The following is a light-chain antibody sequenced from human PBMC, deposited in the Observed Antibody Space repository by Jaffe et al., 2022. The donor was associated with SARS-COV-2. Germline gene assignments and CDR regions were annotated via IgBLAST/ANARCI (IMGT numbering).Light chain of an antibody. V-gene: IGLV1-44*01. J-gene: IGLJ2*01. Sequence: QSVLTQPPSASGTPGQRVTISCSGSSSNIGRNSVSWFLQVPGRAPKLLIYRNNQRPSGVPDRFSGSKSGTSASLAISGLQPEDESDYYCATWDGSLNVVLFGGGTKLTVL. CDR3: ATWDGSLNVVL. CDR2: RNN. CDR1: SSNIGRNS.